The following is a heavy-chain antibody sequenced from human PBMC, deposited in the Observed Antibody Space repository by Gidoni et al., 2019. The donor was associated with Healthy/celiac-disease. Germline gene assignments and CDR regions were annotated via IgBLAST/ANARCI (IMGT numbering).Heavy chain of an antibody. J-gene: IGHJ4*02. V-gene: IGHV4-34*01. Sequence: QVQLQQWGAGLLTPSVTLSLTCAVYGGSFGGYYWSWIRQPPGKGLEWIGEINHSGSTNYNPSLKRRVTISVDTSKNQFSLKLSSVTDEDTAVYYCARLYGALDYWGQGTLVTVSS. CDR1: GGSFGGYY. D-gene: IGHD4-17*01. CDR3: ARLYGALDY. CDR2: INHSGST.